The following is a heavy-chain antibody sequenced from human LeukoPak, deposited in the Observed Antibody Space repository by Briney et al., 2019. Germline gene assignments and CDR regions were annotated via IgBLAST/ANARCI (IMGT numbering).Heavy chain of an antibody. Sequence: GASVKVSCKASGYTFTGYYMHWVRQAPGPGLGWMGWINPNSGGTNYAQKFQGRVTMTRDTSISTAYMELSRLRSDDTAVYYCATTKQQLVRGYFDYWGQGTLVTVSS. J-gene: IGHJ4*02. CDR1: GYTFTGYY. CDR3: ATTKQQLVRGYFDY. D-gene: IGHD6-13*01. CDR2: INPNSGGT. V-gene: IGHV1-2*02.